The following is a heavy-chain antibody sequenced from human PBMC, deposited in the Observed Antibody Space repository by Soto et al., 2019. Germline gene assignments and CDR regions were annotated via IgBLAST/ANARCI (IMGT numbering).Heavy chain of an antibody. CDR2: INWNSGTI. Sequence: GGSLRLSCVASGFTFDYYAMHWVRQAPGKGLEWVSGINWNSGTIRYADSAKGRFTISRDNAKNSLYLQVKSLRVEDTALYYCAKETQANLGTGGFDYWGQGSPVTVSS. J-gene: IGHJ4*02. CDR1: GFTFDYYA. D-gene: IGHD7-27*01. V-gene: IGHV3-9*01. CDR3: AKETQANLGTGGFDY.